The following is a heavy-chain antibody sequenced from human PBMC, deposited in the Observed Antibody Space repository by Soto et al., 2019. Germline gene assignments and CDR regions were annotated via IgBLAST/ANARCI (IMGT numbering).Heavy chain of an antibody. Sequence: QVHLVQSGAEVKKPGASVKVSCKGSGYGFTTYGITWVRQAPGQGLEWMAWISAHNGNTNYAQKLQGRVTVTRDTSTGTAYMERRGVRSDDTAVYYCARGRYGDYWGQGALVTVSS. CDR2: ISAHNGNT. CDR3: ARGRYGDY. CDR1: GYGFTTYG. V-gene: IGHV1-18*01. D-gene: IGHD1-1*01. J-gene: IGHJ4*02.